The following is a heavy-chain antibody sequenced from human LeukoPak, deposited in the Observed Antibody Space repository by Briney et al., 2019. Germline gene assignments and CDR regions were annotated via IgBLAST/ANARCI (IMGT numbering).Heavy chain of an antibody. J-gene: IGHJ4*02. CDR1: GGSIYSSSYY. CDR3: ARQTGSGLFILP. V-gene: IGHV4-39*01. Sequence: PSETLSLTCTVSGGSIYSSSYYWAWIRQPPGKGLEWIGSIYYSGNTYYNASLKSQVSISIDTSKNQFSLRLTSVTAADTAVYYCARQTGSGLFILPGGQGTLVTVSS. CDR2: IYYSGNT. D-gene: IGHD3/OR15-3a*01.